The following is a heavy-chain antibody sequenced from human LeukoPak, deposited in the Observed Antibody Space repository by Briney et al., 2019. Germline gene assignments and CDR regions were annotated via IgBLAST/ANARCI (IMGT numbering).Heavy chain of an antibody. Sequence: PSETLSFTCTVSGGSISTYYWSWIRQPPGKGLEWIGYVYYNGNTNYNPSLKSRVTISVDASKNQFSLKLSSVTAADTAVYFCARRVAVTARYYFHFWGQGTLVTVSS. D-gene: IGHD6-19*01. V-gene: IGHV4-59*08. CDR2: VYYNGNT. J-gene: IGHJ4*02. CDR1: GGSISTYY. CDR3: ARRVAVTARYYFHF.